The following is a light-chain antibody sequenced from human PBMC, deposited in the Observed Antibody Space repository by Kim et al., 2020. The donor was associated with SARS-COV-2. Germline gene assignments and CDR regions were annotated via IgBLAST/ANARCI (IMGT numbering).Light chain of an antibody. CDR2: DAS. V-gene: IGKV3-11*01. CDR3: QQRSNWIT. J-gene: IGKJ5*01. Sequence: SFAPGEGANLSCRASQSVSSYLAWYQQKPGQAPRLLIYDASNRATGIPARFSGSGSGTDFTLTISSLEPEDFAVYYCQQRSNWITFGQGTRLEIK. CDR1: QSVSSY.